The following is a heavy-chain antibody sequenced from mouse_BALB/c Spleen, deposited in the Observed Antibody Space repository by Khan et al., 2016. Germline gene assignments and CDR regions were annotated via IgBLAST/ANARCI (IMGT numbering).Heavy chain of an antibody. Sequence: EVQLQESGPELVKPGASVKISCKASGYSFTGYFMNWVKQSHGKSLEWIGRIIPYNGDTFSNQKFRGKATLTVDTSSSTAHMELLSLTSEDSAVYYCGRPHYYGSSYGAMDYWGQGTSVTVSS. V-gene: IGHV1-37*01. D-gene: IGHD1-1*01. J-gene: IGHJ4*01. CDR2: IIPYNGDT. CDR3: GRPHYYGSSYGAMDY. CDR1: GYSFTGYF.